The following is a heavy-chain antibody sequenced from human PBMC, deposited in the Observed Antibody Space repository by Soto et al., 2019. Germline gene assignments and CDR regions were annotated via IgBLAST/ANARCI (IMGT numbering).Heavy chain of an antibody. J-gene: IGHJ4*02. Sequence: GGSLRLSCAASGFTFSSYAMHWVRQAPGKGLEWVAVISYDGSNKYYADSVKGRFTISRDNSKNTLYLQMNSLRAEDTAVYYCARDFDYWGQGTLVTVSS. CDR1: GFTFSSYA. CDR2: ISYDGSNK. CDR3: ARDFDY. V-gene: IGHV3-30-3*01.